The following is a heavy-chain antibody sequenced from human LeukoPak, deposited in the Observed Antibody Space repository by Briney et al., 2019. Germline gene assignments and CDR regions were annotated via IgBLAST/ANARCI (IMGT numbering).Heavy chain of an antibody. J-gene: IGHJ4*02. V-gene: IGHV1-2*02. D-gene: IGHD4-11*01. CDR2: INPNSGGT. CDR1: GYTFTGYY. Sequence: ASVKVPCKASGYTFTGYYMHWVRQAPGQGLEWMGWINPNSGGTNYAQKFQGRVTMTRDTSISTAYMELSRLRSDDTAVYYCAREGITVTTAIDYWGQGTLVTVSS. CDR3: AREGITVTTAIDY.